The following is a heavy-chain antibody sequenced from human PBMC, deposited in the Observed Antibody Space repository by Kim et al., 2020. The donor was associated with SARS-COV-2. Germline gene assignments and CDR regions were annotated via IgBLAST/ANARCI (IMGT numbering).Heavy chain of an antibody. Sequence: SETLSLTCTVSGGSISSSSYYWGWIRQPPGKGLEWIGSIYYSGSTYYNPSLKSRVTISVDTSKNQFSLKLSSVTAADTAVYYCARHLGGRAAAGPKGRFFDIWGQGTMVTVSS. V-gene: IGHV4-39*01. CDR3: ARHLGGRAAAGPKGRFFDI. CDR2: IYYSGST. CDR1: GGSISSSSYY. D-gene: IGHD6-13*01. J-gene: IGHJ3*02.